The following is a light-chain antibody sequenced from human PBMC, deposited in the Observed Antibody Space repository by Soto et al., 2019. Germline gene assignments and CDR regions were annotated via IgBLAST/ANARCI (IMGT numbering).Light chain of an antibody. J-gene: IGKJ5*01. CDR1: QDIGNY. CDR3: QQYDNLPIT. V-gene: IGKV1-33*01. Sequence: QMTQSPSSLSASLVCIITITCXASQDIGNYLNWYQQKPGKAPKLLIYDASTLESGVPSRFSGSGSGTDFTFTISSLQPEDFATYYCQQYDNLPITFGQGTRLEIK. CDR2: DAS.